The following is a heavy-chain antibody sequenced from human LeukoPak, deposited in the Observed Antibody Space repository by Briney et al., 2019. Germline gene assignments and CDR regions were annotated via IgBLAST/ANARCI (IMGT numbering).Heavy chain of an antibody. CDR2: IRSKANSYAT. Sequence: GGSLRLSCAASGFTFSGSAMHWVRQASGKGLEWVGRIRSKANSYATAYAASVKGRFTISRDDSKNTAYLQMNSLKTEDTAVYYCPRRPDGRRIVGATEFDYGGQGTLSPSHQ. V-gene: IGHV3-73*01. J-gene: IGHJ4*02. CDR1: GFTFSGSA. D-gene: IGHD1-26*01. CDR3: PRRPDGRRIVGATEFDY.